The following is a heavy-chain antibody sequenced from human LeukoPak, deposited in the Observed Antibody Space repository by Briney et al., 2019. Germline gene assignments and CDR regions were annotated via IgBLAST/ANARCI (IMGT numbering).Heavy chain of an antibody. D-gene: IGHD3-3*01. CDR2: IIPIFGTA. CDR3: ARGWVYDFWSGFAFDY. CDR1: GGTFSSYA. V-gene: IGHV1-69*01. J-gene: IGHJ4*02. Sequence: SVKVSCKASGGTFSSYAISWVRQAPGQGLEWMGGIIPIFGTANYAQKFQGRVTSTADESTSTAYMELSSLRSEDTAVYYCARGWVYDFWSGFAFDYWGQGTLVTVSS.